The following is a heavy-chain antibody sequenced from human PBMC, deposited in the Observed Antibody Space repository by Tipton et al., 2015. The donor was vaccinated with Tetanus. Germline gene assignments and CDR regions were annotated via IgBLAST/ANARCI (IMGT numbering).Heavy chain of an antibody. CDR1: GLTFSNYA. V-gene: IGHV3-23*01. CDR3: AKDPASRGWFDP. CDR2: ISVRGSHT. Sequence: SLRLSCAASGLTFSNYAMAWVRQAPGKGLEWASGISVRGSHTYYADPVKGRFSISRDNSKNTVYLQMNSLRDEDTAVYYCAKDPASRGWFDPWGQGTLVSVSS. J-gene: IGHJ5*02.